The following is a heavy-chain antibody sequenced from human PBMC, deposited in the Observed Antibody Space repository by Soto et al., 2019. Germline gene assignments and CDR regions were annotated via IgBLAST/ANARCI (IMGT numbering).Heavy chain of an antibody. CDR3: ARAIKRREVHYYFDY. V-gene: IGHV1-69*06. CDR2: IVVISNTA. J-gene: IGHJ4*02. Sequence: QVVLLQSGAEVKEPGSSVRVSCKVSGSTFNNFAFSWVRQAPGHGPEWMGGIVVISNTADYSQRFRDRVTITADTSTNTLYMDLRSLTFEDTAVYCCARAIKRREVHYYFDYWGQGTLVTVSS. D-gene: IGHD5-12*01. CDR1: GSTFNNFA.